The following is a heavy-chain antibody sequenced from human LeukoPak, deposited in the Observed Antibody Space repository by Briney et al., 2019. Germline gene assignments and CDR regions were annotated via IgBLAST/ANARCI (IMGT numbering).Heavy chain of an antibody. D-gene: IGHD3-10*01. Sequence: GGSLRHSCAASRFTFSNYWMSWVRQAPGKGLEWVANINQDGSEKYYVDSVRGRFSISRDNAKNSLYLQMNSLRAEDTAVYYCARSHEYFASVSREYWGQGTQVTVSS. CDR1: RFTFSNYW. J-gene: IGHJ4*02. CDR3: ARSHEYFASVSREY. V-gene: IGHV3-7*05. CDR2: INQDGSEK.